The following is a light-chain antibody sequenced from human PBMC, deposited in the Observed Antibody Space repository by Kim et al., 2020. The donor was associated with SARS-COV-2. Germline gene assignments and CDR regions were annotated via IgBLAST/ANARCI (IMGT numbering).Light chain of an antibody. V-gene: IGKV1-33*01. CDR3: ELYHNLPLT. Sequence: TSVGDRVSSTWQPSRNRRKYLKGYKQRRGRTPKLLIYDASTVVTGVPSMFSGSGSRTDFTFTISSQQPEGSATCYWELYHNLPLTFGGGAKVDIK. J-gene: IGKJ4*01. CDR2: DAS. CDR1: RNRRKY.